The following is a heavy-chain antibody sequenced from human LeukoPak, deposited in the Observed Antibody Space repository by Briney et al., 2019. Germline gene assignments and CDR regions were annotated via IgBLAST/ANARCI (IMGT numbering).Heavy chain of an antibody. CDR2: IKLDGSEE. CDR1: GFTFGKYW. Sequence: PGGSLRLSCVASGFTFGKYWMSWVRQAPGEGLEWVANIKLDGSEENYVDSVKGRFTISRDNTKNSLYLQMNSLRVEDTAVFYCARDQYDTWSRRGNFDSWGQGTLVIVSS. D-gene: IGHD3-3*01. V-gene: IGHV3-7*03. CDR3: ARDQYDTWSRRGNFDS. J-gene: IGHJ4*02.